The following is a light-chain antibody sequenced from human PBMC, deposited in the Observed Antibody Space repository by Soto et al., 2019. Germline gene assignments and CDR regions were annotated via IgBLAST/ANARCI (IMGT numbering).Light chain of an antibody. CDR1: QSVSSSY. V-gene: IGKV3-20*01. CDR2: GAS. J-gene: IGKJ4*01. Sequence: EIALTQSPATLSLSPGERATLSCRASQSVSSSYLAWYQQRPGQAPRLLIYGASSRATGIPDRFSGSGSGTDFTLTISRLEPEDFAVYYCQQYGSSPPVTFGGGTKVDIK. CDR3: QQYGSSPPVT.